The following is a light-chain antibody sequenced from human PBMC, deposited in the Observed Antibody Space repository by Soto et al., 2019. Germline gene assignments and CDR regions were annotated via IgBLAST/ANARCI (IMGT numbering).Light chain of an antibody. Sequence: DIQMTQSPSSLSASVGDRVTITCRASQTIDKYLNWYQEKPGKAPKLLIYTTSTLQSEVPSRFSGSGSETDFTLTISSMTSEDFAVYYCQHYNNRPTFGQGTKVDIK. CDR1: QTIDKY. CDR3: QHYNNRPT. J-gene: IGKJ1*01. CDR2: TTS. V-gene: IGKV1-39*01.